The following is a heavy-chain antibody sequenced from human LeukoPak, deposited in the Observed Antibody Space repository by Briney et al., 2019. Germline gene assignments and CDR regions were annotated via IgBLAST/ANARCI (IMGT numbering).Heavy chain of an antibody. V-gene: IGHV4-31*03. J-gene: IGHJ4*02. D-gene: IGHD5-12*01. CDR3: ARDVRGSGYNRIDY. CDR1: GGSINSGYY. CDR2: IYYSGTT. Sequence: SGTLSLTCTVSGGSINSGYYWSWIRQRPGKGLEWIGYIYYSGTTYYNPSLESRVTISVDTSRSQFSLKLNSVTAADTAVYYCARDVRGSGYNRIDYWGQGTLVTVSS.